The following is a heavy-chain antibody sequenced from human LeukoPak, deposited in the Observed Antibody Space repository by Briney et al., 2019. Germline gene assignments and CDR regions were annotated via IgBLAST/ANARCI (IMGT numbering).Heavy chain of an antibody. CDR1: GFTFSSYG. D-gene: IGHD5-12*01. CDR3: AMVATGRRVRTGVDY. J-gene: IGHJ4*02. CDR2: ISYDGSNK. Sequence: GGSLRLSCAASGFTFSSYGMHWVRQAPGKGLEWVAVISYDGSNKYYADSVKGRFTISRDNAKNSLYLQMNSLRAEDTAVYYCAMVATGRRVRTGVDYWGQGTLVTVSS. V-gene: IGHV3-30*03.